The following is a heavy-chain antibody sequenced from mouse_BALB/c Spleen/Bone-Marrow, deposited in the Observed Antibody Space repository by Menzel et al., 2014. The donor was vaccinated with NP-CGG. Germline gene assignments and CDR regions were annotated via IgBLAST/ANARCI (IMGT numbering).Heavy chain of an antibody. D-gene: IGHD2-4*01. CDR2: IYPGGGYT. Sequence: VQLQQSGAELVRPGTSVKISCKASGYTFTNYWLGWVKQRPGHGLEWIGDIYPGGGYTYYNEKFKGKATLTADTSSSTAYMQLSSLTSEDSAVYFCARDMITTRAMDYWGQGTSVTVSS. CDR3: ARDMITTRAMDY. J-gene: IGHJ4*01. CDR1: GYTFTNYW. V-gene: IGHV1-63*02.